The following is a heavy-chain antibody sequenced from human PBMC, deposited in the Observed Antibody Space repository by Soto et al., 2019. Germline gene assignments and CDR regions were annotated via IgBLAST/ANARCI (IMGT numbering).Heavy chain of an antibody. V-gene: IGHV4-4*07. D-gene: IGHD3-3*01. CDR1: GGSISNYF. Sequence: SETLSLTCTVSGGSISNYFCNWIRQPAGKGLEWIGRIDNSGSTNYNPSLKSRITMSADTSRNQFSLKLNSVTAADTAVYYRARGGQDFWSGPFDYWGQGALVTVSA. CDR2: IDNSGST. J-gene: IGHJ4*02. CDR3: ARGGQDFWSGPFDY.